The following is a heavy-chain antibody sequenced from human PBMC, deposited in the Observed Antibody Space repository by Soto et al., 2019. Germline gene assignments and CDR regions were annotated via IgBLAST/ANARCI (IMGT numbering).Heavy chain of an antibody. CDR2: VYTPDYT. V-gene: IGHV4-4*08. Sequence: SETLSLTCSVSGASIRNYYWHWVRQLPGKGLEWIGYVYTPDYTRYNSSLKSRVTISVDTSKSQFSLRLNSVTAADTAVYYCASSDGHPGDFFYYNGMDVWGQGTTVAGSS. CDR3: ASSDGHPGDFFYYNGMDV. J-gene: IGHJ6*02. CDR1: GASIRNYY. D-gene: IGHD3-10*01.